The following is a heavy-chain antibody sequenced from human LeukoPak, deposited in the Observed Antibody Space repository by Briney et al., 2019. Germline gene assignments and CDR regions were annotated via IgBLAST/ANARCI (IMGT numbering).Heavy chain of an antibody. V-gene: IGHV1-18*01. CDR1: GYTFTSYG. J-gene: IGHJ4*02. Sequence: GASVKVSCKASGYTFTSYGISWVRQAPGQGLEWMGWITAYNDNTNYAQNLQGRVTMTTDTSTSTAYMELRRLRSDDTAVYYCARALLWFGEPSHIDYWGQGTLVTASS. CDR3: ARALLWFGEPSHIDY. CDR2: ITAYNDNT. D-gene: IGHD3-10*01.